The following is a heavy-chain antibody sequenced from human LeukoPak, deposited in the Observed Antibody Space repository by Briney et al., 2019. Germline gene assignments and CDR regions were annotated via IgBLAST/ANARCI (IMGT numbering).Heavy chain of an antibody. CDR3: ARGPSYYYDSSGYYPFVY. Sequence: SETLSLTCAVYGGSFSGYYWSWIRQPPGKGLEWIGEINHSGSTNYNPSLKSRVTISVDTSKNQFSLKLSSVTAADTAVYYCARGPSYYYDSSGYYPFVYWGQGTLVTVSS. D-gene: IGHD3-22*01. CDR2: INHSGST. CDR1: GGSFSGYY. J-gene: IGHJ4*02. V-gene: IGHV4-34*01.